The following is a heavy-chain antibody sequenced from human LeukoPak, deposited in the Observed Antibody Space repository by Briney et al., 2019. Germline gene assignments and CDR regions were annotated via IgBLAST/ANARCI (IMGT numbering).Heavy chain of an antibody. J-gene: IGHJ4*02. CDR2: ISDSGGNT. D-gene: IGHD3-22*01. V-gene: IGHV3-23*01. CDR3: AKRRDYDSTGYYFTPYYFDY. CDR1: GFTFNTYA. Sequence: GGSLRLSCAASGFTFNTYAMSWVRQAPWERLQWVSGISDSGGNTYYADSVRGRFSISRDNSKNTVFLQMNTLRAEDTAVYYCAKRRDYDSTGYYFTPYYFDYWGQGTLVTVSS.